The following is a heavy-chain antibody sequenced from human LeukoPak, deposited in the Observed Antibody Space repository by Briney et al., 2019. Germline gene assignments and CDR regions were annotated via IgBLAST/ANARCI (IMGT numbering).Heavy chain of an antibody. CDR1: GYTFNTYG. CDR3: ARDGDYGDYGFDY. CDR2: ISPYKGDA. J-gene: IGHJ4*02. Sequence: GASVKVSCKASGYTFNTYGITWVRQAPGQGLEWMGWISPYKGDASFAQKFQGRVSMTTDTSTHTAYMELTSLRSEDTAVYYCARDGDYGDYGFDYWGQGTLVTVSS. D-gene: IGHD4-17*01. V-gene: IGHV1-18*01.